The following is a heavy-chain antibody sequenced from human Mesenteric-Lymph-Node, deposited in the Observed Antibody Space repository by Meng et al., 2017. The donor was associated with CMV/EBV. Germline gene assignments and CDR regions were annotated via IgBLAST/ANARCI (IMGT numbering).Heavy chain of an antibody. CDR3: ARTGGVAEYFQN. CDR2: IHYSGIT. V-gene: IGHV4-39*01. Sequence: GSLRLSCTVTGDTITHSYYWGWVRQSPGKGLEWLGNIHYSGITYYNPSLKSRVTIPVDTSKNQFSLKMSSVTAADTAVYYCARTGGVAEYFQNWGQGTLVTVSS. D-gene: IGHD2-15*01. CDR1: GDTITHSYY. J-gene: IGHJ1*01.